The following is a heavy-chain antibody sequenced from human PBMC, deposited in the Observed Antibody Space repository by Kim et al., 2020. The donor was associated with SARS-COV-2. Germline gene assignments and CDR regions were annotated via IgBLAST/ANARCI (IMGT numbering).Heavy chain of an antibody. D-gene: IGHD6-19*01. Sequence: GGSLRLSCAASGFTFSSYGMHWVRQAPGKGLEWVAVISYDGSNKYYADSVKGRFTISRDNSKNTLYLQMNSLRAEDTAVYYCARPVAGTFGPGDYWGQGTLVTVSS. J-gene: IGHJ4*02. CDR3: ARPVAGTFGPGDY. CDR1: GFTFSSYG. V-gene: IGHV3-30*03. CDR2: ISYDGSNK.